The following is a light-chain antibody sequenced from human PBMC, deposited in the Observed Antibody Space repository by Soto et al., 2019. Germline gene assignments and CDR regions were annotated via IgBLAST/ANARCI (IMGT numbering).Light chain of an antibody. J-gene: IGKJ2*01. CDR3: QQYNSYWMYT. V-gene: IGKV1-5*01. CDR2: DAS. CDR1: QSISSW. Sequence: DIQMTQSPSTLSASVGDRVTITCRASQSISSWLAWYQQKPGKAPKLLIYDASSLESGVPSRFSGSGSGTEFTLTISSLQPDDFATYYCQQYNSYWMYTFGQGTELEIK.